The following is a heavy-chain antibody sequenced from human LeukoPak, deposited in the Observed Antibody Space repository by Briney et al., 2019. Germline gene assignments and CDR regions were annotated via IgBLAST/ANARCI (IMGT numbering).Heavy chain of an antibody. CDR3: ARLYGSGSYYKAPYYYYGMDV. CDR2: IYYSGST. D-gene: IGHD3-10*01. J-gene: IGHJ6*02. CDR1: GGSISSSSYY. Sequence: SETLSLTCTVSGGSISSSSYYWGWIRQPPGKGLEWIGSIYYSGSTYYNPSLKSRVTISVDTSKSQFSLKLNSVTAADTSVYYCARLYGSGSYYKAPYYYYGMDVWGQGTTVTVSS. V-gene: IGHV4-39*01.